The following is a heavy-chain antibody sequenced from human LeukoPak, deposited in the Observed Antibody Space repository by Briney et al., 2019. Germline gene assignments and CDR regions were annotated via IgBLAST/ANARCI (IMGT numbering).Heavy chain of an antibody. CDR1: GGSISSYY. J-gene: IGHJ4*02. CDR2: IYYSGST. D-gene: IGHD2-2*01. CDR3: ARRRILYCSSTSCYPFDY. Sequence: SETLSLTCTVSGGSISSYYWSWIRQPPGKGLEWIGYIYYSGSTNYNPSLKSRVTISVDTSKNQFSLKLSSVTAADTAVYYCARRRILYCSSTSCYPFDYWGQGTLVTVSS. V-gene: IGHV4-59*12.